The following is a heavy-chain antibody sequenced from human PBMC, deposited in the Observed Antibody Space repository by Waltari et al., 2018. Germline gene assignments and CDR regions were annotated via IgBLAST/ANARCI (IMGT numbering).Heavy chain of an antibody. CDR1: GFTISSFG. Sequence: EVQLVESGGGLVKPGGSLRLSCAASGFTISSFGMSWVRQAPGKGLECVSSTTNSNTYIYYADSVKGRFTVSIDNAKNSLYLQMNSLRADDTAVYFCARALTTPNDYWGQGTLVTVSS. J-gene: IGHJ4*02. CDR3: ARALTTPNDY. CDR2: TTNSNTYI. V-gene: IGHV3-21*03. D-gene: IGHD4-17*01.